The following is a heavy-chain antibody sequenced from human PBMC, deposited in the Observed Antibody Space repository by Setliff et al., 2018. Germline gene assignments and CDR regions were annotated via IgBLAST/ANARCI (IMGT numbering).Heavy chain of an antibody. V-gene: IGHV1-18*01. CDR1: GFTFTDYG. D-gene: IGHD2-8*01. CDR3: ERLVRYCTRVTCQRSADGDF. J-gene: IGHJ4*02. CDR2: INNYNFNT. Sequence: ASVKVSCKSSGFTFTDYGITWVRQVPGQGLEWMGWINNYNFNTQYAQKFQGRITVTTDTSTTTAYMELRNLTSDDTAMYFCERLVRYCTRVTCQRSADGDFWGQGTPVTVAS.